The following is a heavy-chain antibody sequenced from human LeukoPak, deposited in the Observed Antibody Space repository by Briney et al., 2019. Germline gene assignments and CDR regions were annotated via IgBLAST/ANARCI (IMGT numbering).Heavy chain of an antibody. V-gene: IGHV3-74*01. J-gene: IGHJ4*02. Sequence: PGGSLRLSCETAGFTFSSYVMHWVRRTPGKGLVWVSRIDRDGSRINYADSVKGRFSISRDNAKNTLYLQMNSLRAEDTAVYYCGRDLGGRSGYWGQGTLVTVSS. D-gene: IGHD1-26*01. CDR2: IDRDGSRI. CDR3: GRDLGGRSGY. CDR1: GFTFSSYV.